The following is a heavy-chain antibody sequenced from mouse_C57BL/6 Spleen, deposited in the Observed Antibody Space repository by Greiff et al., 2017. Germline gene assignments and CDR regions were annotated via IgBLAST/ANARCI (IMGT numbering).Heavy chain of an antibody. D-gene: IGHD4-1*01. CDR2: IHPNSGST. CDR1: GYTFTSYW. V-gene: IGHV1-64*01. J-gene: IGHJ3*01. Sequence: VQLQQPGAELVKPGASVKLPCKASGYTFTSYWMHWVKQRPGQGLEWIGMIHPNSGSTNYKEKFKSKATLTVDKSSSTAYMQLSSLTSEDSAVYYCARGGGLGSWFAYWGQGTLVTVSA. CDR3: ARGGGLGSWFAY.